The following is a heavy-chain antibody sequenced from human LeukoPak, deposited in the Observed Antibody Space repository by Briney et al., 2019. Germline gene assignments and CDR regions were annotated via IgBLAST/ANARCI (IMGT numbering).Heavy chain of an antibody. D-gene: IGHD6-19*01. CDR3: ARHRYAGYSSACGYYGMDV. J-gene: IGHJ6*02. CDR2: ISAYNGNT. Sequence: ASVKVSCKASGYTFTSYGISWARQAPGQGLEWMGWISAYNGNTNYAQKLQGRVTMTTDTSTSTAYMELRSLRSDDTAVYYCARHRYAGYSSACGYYGMDVWGQGTTVTVSS. V-gene: IGHV1-18*01. CDR1: GYTFTSYG.